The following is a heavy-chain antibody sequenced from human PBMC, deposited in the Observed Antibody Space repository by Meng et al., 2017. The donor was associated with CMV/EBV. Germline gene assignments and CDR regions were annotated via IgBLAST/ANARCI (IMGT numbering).Heavy chain of an antibody. J-gene: IGHJ4*02. CDR2: INHSGST. CDR3: ARESMVRGED. CDR1: GGSFSGYY. Sequence: QVQLQQCGAGLLEPLETLSLTCAVYGGSFSGYYWSWIRQPPGKGLEWIGEINHSGSTNYNPSLKSRVTISVDTSKNQFSLKLSSVTAADTAVYYCARESMVRGEDWGQGTLVTVSS. D-gene: IGHD3-10*01. V-gene: IGHV4-34*01.